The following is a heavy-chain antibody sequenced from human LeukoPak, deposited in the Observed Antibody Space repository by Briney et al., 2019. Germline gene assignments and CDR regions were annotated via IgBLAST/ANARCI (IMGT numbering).Heavy chain of an antibody. CDR1: GGSISSYY. Sequence: SETLSLTCTVSGGSISSYYWSWIRQPPGKGLEWIGYIYYSGSTYYNPSLRSRVTISLDTSKNHFSLNLRSMQASDTAVYYCARAFCVGECFVLHIFFDSWGQGTLVTVSS. CDR2: IYYSGST. J-gene: IGHJ4*02. CDR3: ARAFCVGECFVLHIFFDS. D-gene: IGHD2-21*01. V-gene: IGHV4-59*08.